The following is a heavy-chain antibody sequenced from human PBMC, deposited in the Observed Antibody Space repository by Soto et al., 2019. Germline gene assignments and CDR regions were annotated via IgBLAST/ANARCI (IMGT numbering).Heavy chain of an antibody. CDR2: INPSGGST. J-gene: IGHJ5*02. CDR3: ARAVTTKKLWFDP. D-gene: IGHD4-4*01. Sequence: QVQLVQSGAEVKKPGASVKVSCKASGYTFTSYYMHCVRQAPGQGLEWMGIINPSGGSTSYAQKFHGRVTMTMDTSTSPVYMELSSLRSEDTAVYYCARAVTTKKLWFDPWGQGHLVTVAS. V-gene: IGHV1-46*01. CDR1: GYTFTSYY.